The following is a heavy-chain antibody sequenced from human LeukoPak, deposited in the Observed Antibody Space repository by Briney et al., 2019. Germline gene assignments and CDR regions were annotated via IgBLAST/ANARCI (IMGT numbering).Heavy chain of an antibody. CDR3: SRFYSSGWASGAFDI. CDR1: GFTFSDYA. V-gene: IGHV3-49*04. CDR2: IRNKANGGTT. D-gene: IGHD3-22*01. Sequence: GGSLRLSCTTPGFTFSDYAVSWVRQAPGKGLEWIGFIRNKANGGTTEYAASVKGRFTISRDDSKTIAHLQMSSLKTEDTAVYYCSRFYSSGWASGAFDILGQGTMVTVSS. J-gene: IGHJ3*02.